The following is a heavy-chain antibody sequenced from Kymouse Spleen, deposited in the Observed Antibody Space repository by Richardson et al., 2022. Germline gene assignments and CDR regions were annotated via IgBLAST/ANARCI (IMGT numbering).Heavy chain of an antibody. J-gene: IGHJ6*02. V-gene: IGHV4-4*02. CDR2: IYHSGST. D-gene: IGHD2-2*02. Sequence: QVQLQESGPGLVKPSGTLSLTCAVSGGSISSSNWWSWVRQPPGKGLEWIGEIYHSGSTNYNPSLKSRVTISVDKSKNQFSLKLSSVTAADTAVYYCARAVGYCSSTSCYRYNWNYDTMVRGV*LFYYYYGMDVWGQGTTVTVSS. CDR1: GGSISSSNW. CDR3: ARAVGYCSSTSCYRYNWNYDTMVRGV*LFYYYYGMDV.